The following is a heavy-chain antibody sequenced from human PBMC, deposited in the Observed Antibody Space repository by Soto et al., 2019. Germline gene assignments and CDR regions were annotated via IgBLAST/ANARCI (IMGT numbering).Heavy chain of an antibody. J-gene: IGHJ4*02. CDR2: INAGNGNT. CDR3: ARDLFSAVAGNQGY. Sequence: ASVKVSCKPSGYTFTSYAMHWVRQAPGQRLEWMGWINAGNGNTKYSQKFQGRVTITRDTSASTAYMELSSLRSEDTAVYYCARDLFSAVAGNQGYWGQGTLVPVSP. D-gene: IGHD6-19*01. V-gene: IGHV1-3*01. CDR1: GYTFTSYA.